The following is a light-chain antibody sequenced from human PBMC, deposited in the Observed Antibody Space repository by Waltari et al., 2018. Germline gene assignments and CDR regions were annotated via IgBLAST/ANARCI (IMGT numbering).Light chain of an antibody. V-gene: IGLV2-23*02. Sequence: QSALTQPASVSGSPGQSITISCTGTNSDLEIYYLVSWYQQHPGKAPKLMIYEVIKRPSGVSNSFSGSKSGNTASLTISGLQPEDEAHYYCCSYAGVRTFVVGTGTNVTVL. CDR3: CSYAGVRTFV. CDR2: EVI. J-gene: IGLJ1*01. CDR1: NSDLEIYYL.